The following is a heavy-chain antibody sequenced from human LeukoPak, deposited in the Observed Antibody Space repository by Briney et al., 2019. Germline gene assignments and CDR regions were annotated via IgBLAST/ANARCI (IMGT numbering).Heavy chain of an antibody. D-gene: IGHD2-2*01. V-gene: IGHV7-4-1*02. CDR1: GYTFTSYA. Sequence: ASVTVSCKASGYTFTSYAMNWVRQAPGQGLEWMGWINTNTGNPTYAQGFTGRFVFSLDTSVSTAYLQISSLKAEDTAVYYCARDRGAPIVVVPAAISFRYYYYGMDVWGQGTTVTVSS. J-gene: IGHJ6*02. CDR3: ARDRGAPIVVVPAAISFRYYYYGMDV. CDR2: INTNTGNP.